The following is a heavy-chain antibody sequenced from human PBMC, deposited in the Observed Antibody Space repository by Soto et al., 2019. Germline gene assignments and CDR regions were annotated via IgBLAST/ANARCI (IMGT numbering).Heavy chain of an antibody. D-gene: IGHD6-19*01. J-gene: IGHJ5*02. CDR3: AGPYSSGSRSGFDP. CDR2: IYYSGST. Sequence: QLQLQESGPGLVKPSETLSLTCSVSGGSINSSSYFWGWVRQPPGKGLEWIGSIYYSGSTYYNPSPRSRATISVDPSKNRFSLKLSAVTSADPAVFYCAGPYSSGSRSGFDPWGQGTLVTVSS. V-gene: IGHV4-39*01. CDR1: GGSINSSSYF.